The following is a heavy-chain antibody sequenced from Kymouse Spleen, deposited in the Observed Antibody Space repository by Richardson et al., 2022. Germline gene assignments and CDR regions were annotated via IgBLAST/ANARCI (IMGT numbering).Heavy chain of an antibody. CDR1: GFTFSSYD. CDR2: IGTAGDT. D-gene: IGHD4-17*01,IGHD4-23*01,IGHD5-12*01. J-gene: IGHJ6*02. CDR3: ARDGGYTG*LRV. V-gene: IGHV3-13*01. Sequence: EVQLVESGGGLVQPGGSLRLSCAASGFTFSSYDMHWVRQATGKGLEWVSAIGTAGDTYYPGSVKGRFTISRENAKNSLYLQMNSLRAGDTAVYYCARDGGYTG*LRVWGQGTTVTVSS.